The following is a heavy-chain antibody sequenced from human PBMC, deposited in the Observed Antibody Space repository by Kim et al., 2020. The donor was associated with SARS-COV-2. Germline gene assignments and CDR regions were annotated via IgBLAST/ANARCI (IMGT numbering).Heavy chain of an antibody. CDR2: ISYSGTT. CDR3: ARRAVGATFDY. CDR1: GGSIRSATDY. V-gene: IGHV4-39*01. J-gene: IGHJ4*02. Sequence: SETLSLTCTVSGGSIRSATDYWGWLRQPPGMGLEWIGTISYSGTTYYNPSLRSRVTMSVDTSQNQFSLRLSSVTAADTALYFCARRAVGATFDYWAREPWSPSPQ. D-gene: IGHD1-26*01.